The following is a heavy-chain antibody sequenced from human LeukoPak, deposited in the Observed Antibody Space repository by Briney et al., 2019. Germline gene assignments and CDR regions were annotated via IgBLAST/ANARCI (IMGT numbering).Heavy chain of an antibody. D-gene: IGHD6-19*01. J-gene: IGHJ4*02. CDR1: GYTFTSYA. Sequence: GASVKVSCKASGYTFTSYAMHWVRQAPGQRLEWMGWINAGNGNTKYSQKFQGRVTITRDTSASTAYMELSSLRSEDTAVYYCARSLAVARKYYFDYWGQGTLVTVSS. V-gene: IGHV1-3*01. CDR2: INAGNGNT. CDR3: ARSLAVARKYYFDY.